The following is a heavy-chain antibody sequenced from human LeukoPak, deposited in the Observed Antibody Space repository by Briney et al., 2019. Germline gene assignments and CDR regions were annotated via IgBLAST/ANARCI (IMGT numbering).Heavy chain of an antibody. D-gene: IGHD6-13*01. J-gene: IGHJ4*02. CDR2: IKQDGSEK. Sequence: QTGGSLRLSCAASGFTFSSYWMSWVRQAPGKGLEWVANIKQDGSEKYNVDSVKGRFTISRDNAKNSLYLQMNSLRAEDTAVYYCAKIFLGSIAAPRDWGQGTLVTVSS. V-gene: IGHV3-7*01. CDR1: GFTFSSYW. CDR3: AKIFLGSIAAPRD.